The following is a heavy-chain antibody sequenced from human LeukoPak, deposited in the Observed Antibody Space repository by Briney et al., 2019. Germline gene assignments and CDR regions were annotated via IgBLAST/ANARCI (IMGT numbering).Heavy chain of an antibody. Sequence: PSETLSLICAVYGGSFSGYYWSWIRQPPGKGLEWIGEINHSGSTNYNPSLKSRVTISVDTSKNQFSLKLSSVTAADTAVYYCARAPSSTSCYENCYFDYWGQGTLVTVSS. CDR3: ARAPSSTSCYENCYFDY. CDR2: INHSGST. J-gene: IGHJ4*02. CDR1: GGSFSGYY. D-gene: IGHD2-2*01. V-gene: IGHV4-34*01.